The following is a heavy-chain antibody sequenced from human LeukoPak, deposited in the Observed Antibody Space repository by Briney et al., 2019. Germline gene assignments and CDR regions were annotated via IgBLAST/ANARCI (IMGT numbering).Heavy chain of an antibody. CDR2: FDPEDGET. D-gene: IGHD6-13*01. J-gene: IGHJ5*02. Sequence: AAVKESCMVSGYTLTELSMHWVRQPPGKGLEWMGGFDPEDGETIYADKFQGRVTMTEDTSTDTAYMELSSLRSGDTAVYYCATGGQQLGGWFDPWGQ. V-gene: IGHV1-24*01. CDR1: GYTLTELS. CDR3: ATGGQQLGGWFDP.